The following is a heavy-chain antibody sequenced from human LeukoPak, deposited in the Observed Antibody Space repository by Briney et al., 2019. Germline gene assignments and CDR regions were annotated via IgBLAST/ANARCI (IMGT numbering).Heavy chain of an antibody. D-gene: IGHD2-2*01. J-gene: IGHJ5*02. CDR1: GFTFSNAW. CDR2: IKSKTDGGTT. CDR3: ARGSWAGYCSSTSCYWFDP. V-gene: IGHV3-15*07. Sequence: GGSLRLSCAASGFTFSNAWMNWVRQAPGKGLEWVGRIKSKTDGGTTDYAAPVKGRFTISRDDSKNTLYLQMNSLRAEDTAVYYCARGSWAGYCSSTSCYWFDPWGQGTLVTVSS.